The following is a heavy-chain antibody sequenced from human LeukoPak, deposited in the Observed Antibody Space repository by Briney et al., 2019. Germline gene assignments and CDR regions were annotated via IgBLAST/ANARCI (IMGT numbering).Heavy chain of an antibody. J-gene: IGHJ2*01. CDR2: INHSGST. D-gene: IGHD2-15*01. CDR1: GGSFSGYY. CDR3: ARNPLALNWYFDL. V-gene: IGHV4-34*01. Sequence: SETLSLTCAVYGGSFSGYYWSWIRQPPGKGLEWIGEINHSGSTNYNPSLKSRVTISVDTSKNQFSLNLSSVTAADTAVYYCARNPLALNWYFDLWGRGTLVTVSS.